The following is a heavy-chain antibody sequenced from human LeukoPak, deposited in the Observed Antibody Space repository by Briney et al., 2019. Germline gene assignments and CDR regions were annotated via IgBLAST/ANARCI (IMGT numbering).Heavy chain of an antibody. V-gene: IGHV3-48*01. Sequence: GGSLRLSCVGSGFTFSNYLMNWVRQAPGKGLEWVSFISSTGGTIYYADAVKGRFTVSRDNAKNSLLLQMNSLRAEDTAVYYCARVGYCSSTSCYPTDAFDIWGQGTMVTVSS. CDR2: ISSTGGTI. CDR1: GFTFSNYL. J-gene: IGHJ3*02. CDR3: ARVGYCSSTSCYPTDAFDI. D-gene: IGHD2-2*01.